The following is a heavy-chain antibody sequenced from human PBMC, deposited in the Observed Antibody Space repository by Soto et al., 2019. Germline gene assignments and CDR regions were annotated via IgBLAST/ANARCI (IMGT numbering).Heavy chain of an antibody. V-gene: IGHV3-33*01. J-gene: IGHJ4*02. D-gene: IGHD4-17*01. CDR3: ARGSDSAAYRTFDY. Sequence: GGSLRLSCAASGFTFSSYGMHWVRQAPGKGLEWVAVIWYDGSNKYYADSVKGRFTISRDNSKNTLYLQMNSLRAEDTAVYYCARGSDSAAYRTFDYWGQGTLVTVSS. CDR2: IWYDGSNK. CDR1: GFTFSSYG.